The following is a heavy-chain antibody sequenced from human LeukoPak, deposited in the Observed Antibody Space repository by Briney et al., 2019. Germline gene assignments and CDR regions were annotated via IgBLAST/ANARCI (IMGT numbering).Heavy chain of an antibody. J-gene: IGHJ5*02. CDR1: GGSISSGSYY. Sequence: SQTLSLTCTVSGGSISSGSYYWSWIRQPAGKGLEWIGRIYTSGSTNYNPSLKSRVTISVDTSKNQFSLKLSSVTAADTAVYYCARTPFLFGVVILWFDPWGQGTLDTVSS. V-gene: IGHV4-61*02. CDR3: ARTPFLFGVVILWFDP. D-gene: IGHD3-3*01. CDR2: IYTSGST.